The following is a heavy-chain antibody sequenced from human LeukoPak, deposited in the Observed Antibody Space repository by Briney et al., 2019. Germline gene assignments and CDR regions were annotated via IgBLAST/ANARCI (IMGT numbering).Heavy chain of an antibody. D-gene: IGHD3-22*01. CDR1: GFTFCSYS. Sequence: GGSLRLSCAASGFTFCSYSMNWVRQAPGKGLEWVSAISGSGGSTYYADSVKGRFTISRDNSKNTLYLQMNSLRAEDTAVYYCAKCERWLPSDDAFDIWGQGTMVTVSS. J-gene: IGHJ3*02. CDR2: ISGSGGST. V-gene: IGHV3-23*01. CDR3: AKCERWLPSDDAFDI.